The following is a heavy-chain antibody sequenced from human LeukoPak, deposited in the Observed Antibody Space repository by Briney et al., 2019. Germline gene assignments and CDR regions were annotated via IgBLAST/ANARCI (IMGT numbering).Heavy chain of an antibody. CDR3: AHGSSSSATKNYFDY. J-gene: IGHJ4*02. V-gene: IGHV3-74*01. CDR1: GFTFSTYW. CDR2: INGDGRST. D-gene: IGHD6-6*01. Sequence: GGSLRLSCAASGFTFSTYWMHWVRQAPGKGLVWVSVINGDGRSTWNADSVRGRFTISRDNAKNTLYLQMNSLRPEDTAVYYCAHGSSSSATKNYFDYWGQGTLVTVSS.